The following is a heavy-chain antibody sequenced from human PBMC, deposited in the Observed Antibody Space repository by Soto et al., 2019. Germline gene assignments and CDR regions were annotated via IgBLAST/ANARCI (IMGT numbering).Heavy chain of an antibody. Sequence: QVQLVQSGAEVKKPGASVKDSCKASGYTFSSNYIHWVRQAPGQGLEWIGIINPKGGSTNYAQNFEGRLTVTRDTSTSTVYMDLSALTSDDTAMYYSARGLGLADCWGQGTLVSVSS. D-gene: IGHD3-9*01. CDR2: INPKGGST. CDR3: ARGLGLADC. CDR1: GYTFSSNY. J-gene: IGHJ4*02. V-gene: IGHV1-46*01.